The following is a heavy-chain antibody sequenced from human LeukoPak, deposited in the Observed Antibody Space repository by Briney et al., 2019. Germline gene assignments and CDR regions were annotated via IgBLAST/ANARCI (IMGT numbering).Heavy chain of an antibody. J-gene: IGHJ5*02. V-gene: IGHV3-21*01. CDR2: ISSSSSYI. CDR1: GFTFSSYS. D-gene: IGHD3-10*01. Sequence: PGGSLRLSCAASGFTFSSYSMNWVRQAPGKGLAWVSSISSSSSYIYYADSVKGRFTISRDNAKNSLYLQMNSLRAEDTAVYYCVRDFTMVRGVILNWFDPWGQGTLVTVSS. CDR3: VRDFTMVRGVILNWFDP.